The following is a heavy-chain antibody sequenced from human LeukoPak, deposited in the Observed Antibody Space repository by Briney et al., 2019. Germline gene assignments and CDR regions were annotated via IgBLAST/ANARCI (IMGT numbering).Heavy chain of an antibody. D-gene: IGHD2-2*01. J-gene: IGHJ3*02. CDR2: IYYSGNT. CDR1: GGSINSYY. V-gene: IGHV4-59*08. CDR3: ARQPSATAAFDI. Sequence: PSETLSLTCAVFGGSINSYYWSWIRQPPGKGLEWIGYIYYSGNTNYNPSFKSRVTISVDTSKNQFSLKLSSVTAADTAIYYCARQPSATAAFDIWGQGTMVTVSS.